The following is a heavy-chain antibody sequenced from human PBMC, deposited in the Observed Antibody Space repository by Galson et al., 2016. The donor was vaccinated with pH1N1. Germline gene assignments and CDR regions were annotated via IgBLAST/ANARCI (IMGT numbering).Heavy chain of an antibody. D-gene: IGHD3-22*01. CDR2: INNIGSST. Sequence: SLRLSCAASGFTFRTYAMHWVLQAPGKGLEYVSGINNIGSSTYYASSFKGRFTISRDNSKNTLYLQMGSLRAEDMAVYYCAREDYYDSSGFGYWGQGTLVTVSS. V-gene: IGHV3-64*01. CDR3: AREDYYDSSGFGY. CDR1: GFTFRTYA. J-gene: IGHJ4*02.